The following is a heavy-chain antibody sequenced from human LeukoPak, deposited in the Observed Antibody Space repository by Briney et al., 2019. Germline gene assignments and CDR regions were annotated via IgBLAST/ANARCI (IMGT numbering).Heavy chain of an antibody. CDR3: ARDRGSGSYAPFSP. CDR1: GFTFSSYS. D-gene: IGHD3-10*01. V-gene: IGHV3-21*01. Sequence: GGSLRLSCAASGFTFSSYSMNWVRQAPGKGLEWVSSISSSSSYIYYADSVKGRFTISRDNAKNSLYLQMNSLRAEDTAVYYCARDRGSGSYAPFSPWGQGTLVTVSS. J-gene: IGHJ5*02. CDR2: ISSSSSYI.